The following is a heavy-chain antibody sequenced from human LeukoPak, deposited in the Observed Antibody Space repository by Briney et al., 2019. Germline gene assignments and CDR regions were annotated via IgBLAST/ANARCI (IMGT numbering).Heavy chain of an antibody. J-gene: IGHJ4*02. CDR1: GGSSSSSNDY. CDR3: TRGNSIAAGAN. V-gene: IGHV4-39*07. Sequence: SETLSLTCSVSGGSSSSSNDYWGWVRQPPGKGLEWIGSLYYSGSTYNNPSLKSRVTIPVDTSKKQSSLKVSSVTAADTAVYYCTRGNSIAAGANWGQGTLVTVSS. CDR2: LYYSGST. D-gene: IGHD6-13*01.